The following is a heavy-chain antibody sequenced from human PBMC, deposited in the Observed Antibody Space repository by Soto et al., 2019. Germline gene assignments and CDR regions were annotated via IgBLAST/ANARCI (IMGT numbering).Heavy chain of an antibody. CDR1: GYTFKNYG. V-gene: IGHV1-18*04. CDR2: ISAYNGDT. Sequence: QDHLVRSGGEVKKPGASAKVSCKASGYTFKNYGINWVRQAPGRGLEWVAWISAYNGDTSYAQHLQGRVTVTTETLTNTAYMELRSLRPDDTAVYFCVLGGLETGYYRDMDYWGQGTLVSVSS. CDR3: VLGGLETGYYRDMDY. D-gene: IGHD3-9*01. J-gene: IGHJ4*02.